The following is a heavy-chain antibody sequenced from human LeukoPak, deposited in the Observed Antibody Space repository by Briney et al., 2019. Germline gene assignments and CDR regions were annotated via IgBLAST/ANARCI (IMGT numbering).Heavy chain of an antibody. CDR1: GGTFSSYA. Sequence: ASVKVSCKASGGTFSSYAISWVRQAPGQGLEWMGGIIPIFGTANYAQKFQGRVTITADESTSTAYMELSSLRSEDTAVYYCATSGSSGYFDYWGQGTLVTVSS. J-gene: IGHJ4*02. CDR2: IIPIFGTA. D-gene: IGHD3-10*01. CDR3: ATSGSSGYFDY. V-gene: IGHV1-69*01.